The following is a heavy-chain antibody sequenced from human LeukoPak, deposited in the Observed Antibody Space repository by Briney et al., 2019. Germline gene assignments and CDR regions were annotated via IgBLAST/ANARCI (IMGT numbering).Heavy chain of an antibody. Sequence: ASVKVSCKASGYTFTSYGISWVRQAPGQGLEWMGWISAYNGNTNYAQKLQGRVTMTTDTSTSTAYMELRSLRSDDTAVYYCARDPNLNYYYYYYGMDVWGQGTTVTVSS. CDR3: ARDPNLNYYYYYYGMDV. CDR1: GYTFTSYG. V-gene: IGHV1-18*01. J-gene: IGHJ6*02. CDR2: ISAYNGNT. D-gene: IGHD1-7*01.